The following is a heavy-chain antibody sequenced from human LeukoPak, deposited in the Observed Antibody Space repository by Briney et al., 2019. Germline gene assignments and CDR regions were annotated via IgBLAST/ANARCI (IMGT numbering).Heavy chain of an antibody. CDR2: VSGSGDTT. D-gene: IGHD3-10*01. J-gene: IGHJ4*02. CDR3: AKDAGSGSPDYFDY. V-gene: IGHV3-23*01. CDR1: GFTFNTYA. Sequence: GGSLSLSCAASGFTFNTYAMSWVRQAPGRGLEWVSTVSGSGDTTYYADSVRGRFTISRDNSKNTLYLQMNSLRAEDTAVYYCAKDAGSGSPDYFDYWGQGTLVTVSS.